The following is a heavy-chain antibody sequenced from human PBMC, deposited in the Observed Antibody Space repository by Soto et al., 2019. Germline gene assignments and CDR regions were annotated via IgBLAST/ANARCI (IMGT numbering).Heavy chain of an antibody. V-gene: IGHV3-64D*09. CDR2: ISSNGGST. D-gene: IGHD7-27*01. J-gene: IGHJ3*02. Sequence: GGSLRLSCSASGFTFSSYAMHWVRQAPGKGLEYVSAISSNGGSTYYADSVKGRFTISRDNSKNTLYLQMSSLRAEDTAVYYCVKDWGWVTGSDAFDIWGQGTMVTVSS. CDR3: VKDWGWVTGSDAFDI. CDR1: GFTFSSYA.